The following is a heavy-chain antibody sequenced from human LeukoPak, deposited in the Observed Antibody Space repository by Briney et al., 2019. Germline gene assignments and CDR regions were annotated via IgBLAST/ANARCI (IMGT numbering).Heavy chain of an antibody. CDR2: IYSGGST. V-gene: IGHV3-66*01. CDR3: GRDVGP. CDR1: EFSVGSNY. Sequence: GGSLRLSCAASEFSVGSNYMTWVCQAPGKGLEWVSLIYSGGSTYYADSVKGRFTISRDNSKNTLYLQMNSLRVEDTAMYYCGRDVGPWGQGTLVTVSS. J-gene: IGHJ5*02.